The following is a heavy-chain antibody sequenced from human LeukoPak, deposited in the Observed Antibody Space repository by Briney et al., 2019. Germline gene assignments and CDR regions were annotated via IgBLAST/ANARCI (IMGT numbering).Heavy chain of an antibody. V-gene: IGHV3-23*01. J-gene: IGHJ4*02. CDR3: ANYYDTRGHIVPY. D-gene: IGHD3-22*01. CDR1: GFTFSTYA. Sequence: GGSLRLSCAASGFTFSTYAMTWVRQAPGKGLECVSGIGDRGNTYYADSVKGRFTISRDNSKNTLYLQMSSLRAEDTAIYYCANYYDTRGHIVPYWGQGTLVTVSS. CDR2: IGDRGNT.